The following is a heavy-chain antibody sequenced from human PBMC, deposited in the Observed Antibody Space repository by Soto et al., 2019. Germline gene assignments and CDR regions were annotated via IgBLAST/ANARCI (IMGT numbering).Heavy chain of an antibody. Sequence: QVQLQESGPGLVKPSQTLSLTCTVSGGSISSGGAYWSRIRQHSGMGLEWIGYIYYSGSTYYNPSLKSRVTISVDTSKNQFSLKLSSVTAADTAVYYCARVGYYAGSGYNAFNIWGQGTMVTVSS. CDR3: ARVGYYAGSGYNAFNI. J-gene: IGHJ3*02. CDR1: GGSISSGGAY. CDR2: IYYSGST. D-gene: IGHD3-22*01. V-gene: IGHV4-31*03.